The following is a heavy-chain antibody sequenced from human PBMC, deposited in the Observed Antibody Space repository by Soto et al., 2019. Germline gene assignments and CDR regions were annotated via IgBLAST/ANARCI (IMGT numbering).Heavy chain of an antibody. D-gene: IGHD1-1*01. Sequence: GGSLRLSCVVSGVSVSGSSIFWVRQAKGKGLEWVSLMHRGGSTDNADSVKGRFTTSRDKSKNTLYLHMNGLRVEDTAVYYCAGVNTTLGDHFDCWGQGTLVTVSS. V-gene: IGHV3-53*01. CDR1: GVSVSGSS. J-gene: IGHJ4*02. CDR2: MHRGGST. CDR3: AGVNTTLGDHFDC.